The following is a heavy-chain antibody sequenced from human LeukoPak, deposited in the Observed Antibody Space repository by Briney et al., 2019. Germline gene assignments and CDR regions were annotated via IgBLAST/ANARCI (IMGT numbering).Heavy chain of an antibody. CDR2: INPNSGGT. J-gene: IGHJ5*02. CDR1: GYTFTGYY. Sequence: ASVTVSYKASGYTFTGYYMHWVRQAPGQGLEWLGWINPNSGGTKYAQKFQGRVTMTRDTSISTAYMELSRLRSDDTAVYYCARDRRYYDFWSGSSWFDPWGQGTLVTVSS. CDR3: ARDRRYYDFWSGSSWFDP. V-gene: IGHV1-2*02. D-gene: IGHD3-3*01.